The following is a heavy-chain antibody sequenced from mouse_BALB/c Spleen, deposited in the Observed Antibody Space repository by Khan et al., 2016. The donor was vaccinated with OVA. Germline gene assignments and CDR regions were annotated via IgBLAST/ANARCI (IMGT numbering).Heavy chain of an antibody. CDR1: GYTFITYT. CDR3: VKEGAYYRSDGWFAY. J-gene: IGHJ3*01. Sequence: QVQLKQSGAELARPGASVKMSCKASGYTFITYTIHWVKQRPGQGLEWIGYIIPSNDYTNYNQKFKDRATLTADKSSSTAYMQLSSLTSEDSAVYYCVKEGAYYRSDGWFAYWGQGTLVTVSA. V-gene: IGHV1-4*01. D-gene: IGHD2-14*01. CDR2: IIPSNDYT.